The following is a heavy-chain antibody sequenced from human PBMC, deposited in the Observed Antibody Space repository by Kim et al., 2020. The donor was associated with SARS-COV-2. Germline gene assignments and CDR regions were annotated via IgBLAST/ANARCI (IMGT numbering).Heavy chain of an antibody. CDR2: ISSSSSYI. J-gene: IGHJ4*02. CDR1: GFTFSSYS. D-gene: IGHD4-17*01. V-gene: IGHV3-21*01. CDR3: ARDYDYGGNSGYFDY. Sequence: GGSLRLSCAASGFTFSSYSMNWVRQAPGKGLEWVSSISSSSSYIYYADSVKGRFTISRDNAKNSLYLQMNSLRAEDTAVYYCARDYDYGGNSGYFDYWGQGTLVTVSS.